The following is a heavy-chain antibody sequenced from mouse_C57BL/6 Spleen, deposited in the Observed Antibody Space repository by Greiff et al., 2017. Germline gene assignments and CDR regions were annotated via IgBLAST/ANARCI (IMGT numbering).Heavy chain of an antibody. CDR2: IDPSDSYT. J-gene: IGHJ4*01. CDR1: GYTFTSYW. V-gene: IGHV1-59*01. CDR3: AREILADYAVDY. Sequence: QVQLQQPGAELVRPGTSVKLSCKASGYTFTSYWMHWVKQRPGQGLEWIGVIDPSDSYTNYNQKFKGKATLTVDTSSSTAYMQLSSLTSEDSAVYYCAREILADYAVDYWGQGTSVTVSS.